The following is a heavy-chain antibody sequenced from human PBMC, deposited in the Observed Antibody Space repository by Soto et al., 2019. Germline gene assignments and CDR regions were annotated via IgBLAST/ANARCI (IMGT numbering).Heavy chain of an antibody. J-gene: IGHJ5*02. V-gene: IGHV4-59*01. Sequence: XQSLRLTAIVSGGSLTPSHWSWIRQCPGKGLEWLAYTSYTGNTNSNPSLQSRVTISMDTSKNQWSLKLISMTAADTAVYYCARDMHAGFTHYFVPWAQGTLVTVSS. CDR3: ARDMHAGFTHYFVP. CDR2: TSYTGNT. CDR1: GGSLTPSH. D-gene: IGHD1-26*01.